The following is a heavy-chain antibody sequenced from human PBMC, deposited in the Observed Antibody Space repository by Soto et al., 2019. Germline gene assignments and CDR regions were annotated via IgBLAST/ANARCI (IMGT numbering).Heavy chain of an antibody. V-gene: IGHV4-4*02. D-gene: IGHD6-13*01. Sequence: SETLSLTCAVSGVSISSNNWWSWVRQPPGKGLEWIGYVHNSGNTNYNPSLKSRVTISVDTSKNHFSLKLSSVTASDTAVYYCASYIEGGVGRGYWGQGHLVTVSS. CDR2: VHNSGNT. J-gene: IGHJ4*02. CDR1: GVSISSNNW. CDR3: ASYIEGGVGRGY.